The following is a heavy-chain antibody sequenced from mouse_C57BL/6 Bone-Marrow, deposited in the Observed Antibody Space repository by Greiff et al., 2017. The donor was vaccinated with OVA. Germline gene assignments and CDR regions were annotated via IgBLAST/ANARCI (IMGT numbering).Heavy chain of an antibody. J-gene: IGHJ4*01. Sequence: QVQLQQSGPELVRPGVSVKISCKGSGYTFTDYAMHWVKQSPAKSLEWIGVISTYYGDASYNQKFKDKATMTVDKSSSTAYMELARLTSEDSAVYYCARRIPYLLLRSYYAMDYWGQGTSVTVSS. D-gene: IGHD1-1*01. V-gene: IGHV1-67*01. CDR1: GYTFTDYA. CDR3: ARRIPYLLLRSYYAMDY. CDR2: ISTYYGDA.